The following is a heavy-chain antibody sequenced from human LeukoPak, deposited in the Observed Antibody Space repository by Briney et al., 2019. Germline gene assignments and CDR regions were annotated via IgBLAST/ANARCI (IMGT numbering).Heavy chain of an antibody. CDR2: ISSSGSTI. J-gene: IGHJ5*02. D-gene: IGHD3-10*01. CDR3: ARDYGSGHRWFDP. Sequence: GRSLRLSCAASGFTFSSYGMHWVRQAPGKGLEWVSYISSSGSTIYYADSVKGRFTISRDNAKNSLCLQMNSLRAEDTAVYYCARDYGSGHRWFDPWGQGTLVTVSS. CDR1: GFTFSSYG. V-gene: IGHV3-48*04.